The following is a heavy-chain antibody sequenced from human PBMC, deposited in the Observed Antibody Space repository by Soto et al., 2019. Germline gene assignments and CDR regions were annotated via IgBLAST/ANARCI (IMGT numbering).Heavy chain of an antibody. CDR3: ARSYCGGDCYPTYDAFDI. CDR1: GGSIRSYS. V-gene: IGHV4-59*01. Sequence: SATLSLTCTVSGGSIRSYSWSWIRQPPGKGLEWIGYIYYSGSTNYNPSLKSRVTISVDTSKNQFSLKLSSVTAADTAVYYCARSYCGGDCYPTYDAFDIWGQGTMVTVS. CDR2: IYYSGST. J-gene: IGHJ3*02. D-gene: IGHD2-21*02.